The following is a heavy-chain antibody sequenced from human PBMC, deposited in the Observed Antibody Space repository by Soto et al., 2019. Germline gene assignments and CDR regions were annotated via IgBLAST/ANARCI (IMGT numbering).Heavy chain of an antibody. D-gene: IGHD5-12*01. Sequence: SVKVSCKASGGTSSSYAISWVRQAPGQAIEWMGGIIPIFGTANYAQKFQGRVTITADESTSTADMELXSLRSEDTAVYYCARRRGYDPNYYYXGMDVWGQGTTVTVSS. V-gene: IGHV1-69*13. J-gene: IGHJ6*02. CDR1: GGTSSSYA. CDR3: ARRRGYDPNYYYXGMDV. CDR2: IIPIFGTA.